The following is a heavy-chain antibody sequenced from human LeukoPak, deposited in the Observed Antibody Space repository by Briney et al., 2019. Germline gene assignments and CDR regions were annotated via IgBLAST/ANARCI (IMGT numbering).Heavy chain of an antibody. D-gene: IGHD3-10*01. J-gene: IGHJ5*02. CDR1: GYTFTNYD. CDR2: MNPNSGNT. Sequence: ASVKVSCKASGYTFTNYDINWVRQATGQGLEWMGWMNPNSGNTGYAQKFQGRVTMTRNTSISTAYMELSSLRSEDTAVYYCAREDYGSGSPNWFDPWGQGTLVTVSS. V-gene: IGHV1-8*01. CDR3: AREDYGSGSPNWFDP.